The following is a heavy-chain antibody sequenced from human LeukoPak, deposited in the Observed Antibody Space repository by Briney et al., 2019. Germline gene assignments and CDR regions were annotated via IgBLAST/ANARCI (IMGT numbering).Heavy chain of an antibody. CDR1: GFTFSSYA. CDR3: ARVDRRGMVRGVSLDY. Sequence: GGSLRLSCAASGFTFSSYAMHWVRQAPGKGLEWVAVISYDGSNKYYADSVKGRFTISRDNSKNTLYLQMNSLRAEDTAVYYCARVDRRGMVRGVSLDYWGQGTLVTVSS. V-gene: IGHV3-30-3*01. J-gene: IGHJ4*02. D-gene: IGHD3-10*01. CDR2: ISYDGSNK.